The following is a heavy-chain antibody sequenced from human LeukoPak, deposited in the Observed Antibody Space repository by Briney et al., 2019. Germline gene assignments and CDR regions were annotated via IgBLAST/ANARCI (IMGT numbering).Heavy chain of an antibody. J-gene: IGHJ4*02. CDR3: AREWVVVPAAVDY. Sequence: GGSLRLSCAASGFTFSSYAMSWVRQAPGKGLEWVSAISGSGGSTYYADSVKGRFTISRDNAKNSLYLQMNSLRAEDTAVYYCAREWVVVPAAVDYWGQGTLVTASS. CDR2: ISGSGGST. V-gene: IGHV3-23*01. CDR1: GFTFSSYA. D-gene: IGHD2-2*01.